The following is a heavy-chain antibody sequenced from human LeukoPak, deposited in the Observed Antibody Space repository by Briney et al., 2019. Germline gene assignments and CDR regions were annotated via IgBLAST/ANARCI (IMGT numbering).Heavy chain of an antibody. V-gene: IGHV3-23*01. J-gene: IGHJ4*02. D-gene: IGHD2-21*02. CDR2: ISGSGGST. CDR1: GFTFNSYA. CDR3: ANSAGGDRHGSDY. Sequence: GGSLRLSCAASGFTFNSYAMSWVRQAPGKGLEWVSAISGSGGSTYYADSVKGRFTISRDNSKNTLYLQMNSLRAEDTAVYYCANSAGGDRHGSDYWGQGTLVTVSS.